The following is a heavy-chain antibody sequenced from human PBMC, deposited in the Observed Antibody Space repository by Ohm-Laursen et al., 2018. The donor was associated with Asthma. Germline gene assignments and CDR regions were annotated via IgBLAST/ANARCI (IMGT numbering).Heavy chain of an antibody. Sequence: SLRLSCAATGFTFSSYGMHWVRQAPGKGLEWVSYISSSSSTIYYADSVRGRFTTSRDNARNSVYLQMNSLRAEDTALYYCARIGPEWELPGREYSLHHWGEGTLVTVSS. D-gene: IGHD1-26*01. CDR3: ARIGPEWELPGREYSLHH. CDR1: GFTFSSYG. J-gene: IGHJ1*01. V-gene: IGHV3-48*04. CDR2: ISSSSSTI.